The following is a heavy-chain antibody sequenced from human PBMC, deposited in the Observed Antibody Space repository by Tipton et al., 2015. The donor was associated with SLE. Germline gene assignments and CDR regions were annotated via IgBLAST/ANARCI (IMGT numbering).Heavy chain of an antibody. CDR2: ISHGSRK. CDR1: GFTFSTYA. D-gene: IGHD2/OR15-2a*01. Sequence: SLRLSCAASGFTFSTYAMHWVRQAPGKGLEWVAVISHGSRKYYAESVKGRFTISRDNSKNTLYLQMNSLRAEDTAVYYCAGELLDYFDFWGQGTLVTVSS. CDR3: AGELLDYFDF. J-gene: IGHJ4*02. V-gene: IGHV3-30*04.